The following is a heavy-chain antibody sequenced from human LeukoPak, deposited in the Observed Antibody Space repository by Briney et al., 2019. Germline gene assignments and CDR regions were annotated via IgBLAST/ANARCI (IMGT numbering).Heavy chain of an antibody. CDR3: ARDHGSGSYSDY. CDR2: ISTNGGST. D-gene: IGHD1-26*01. V-gene: IGHV3-64*01. CDR1: GFTFSSYA. Sequence: GGXLRLSCAASGFTFSSYAMHWVRQAPGKGLEYVSGISTNGGSTNYANSVKGRFTISRDNSKNTLYLQMGSLRAEDMAVYYCARDHGSGSYSDYWGQGTLVTVSS. J-gene: IGHJ4*02.